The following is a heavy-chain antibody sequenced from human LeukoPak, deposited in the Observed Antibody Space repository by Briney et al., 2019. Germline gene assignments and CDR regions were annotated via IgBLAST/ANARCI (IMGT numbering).Heavy chain of an antibody. Sequence: PSETLSLTCTVSGGSISSYYWSWIRQPPGKGLEWIGYIYYSGSTNYNPSLKSRVTISVDTSKNQFSLKLSSVTAADTAVYYCARGGALRFFDPWGQGTLVTVSS. V-gene: IGHV4-59*01. J-gene: IGHJ5*02. CDR2: IYYSGST. CDR1: GGSISSYY. CDR3: ARGGALRFFDP. D-gene: IGHD3-3*01.